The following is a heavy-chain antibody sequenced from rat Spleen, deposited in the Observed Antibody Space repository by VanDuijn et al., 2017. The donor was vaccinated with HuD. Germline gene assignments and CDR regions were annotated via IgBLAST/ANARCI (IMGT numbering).Heavy chain of an antibody. CDR1: GFTFSSYY. Sequence: EVQLVESGGDLVQPGRSLKLSCAASGFTFSSYYMAWVRPAPTKGLEWVATISYDGSSTYFRDSVKGRFTFSRDNAKNTLYLQMDSLRSDDTATYYCARQNWPYYFDYWGQGVMVTVSS. J-gene: IGHJ2*01. CDR2: ISYDGSST. V-gene: IGHV5-29*01. D-gene: IGHD5-1*01. CDR3: ARQNWPYYFDY.